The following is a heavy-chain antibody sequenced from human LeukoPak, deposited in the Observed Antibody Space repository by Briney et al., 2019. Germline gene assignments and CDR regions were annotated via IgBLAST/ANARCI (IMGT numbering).Heavy chain of an antibody. V-gene: IGHV1-24*01. CDR1: GYTLTELS. CDR2: FDPEDGET. D-gene: IGHD3-10*01. J-gene: IGHJ3*02. Sequence: ASVKVSCKVSGYTLTELSMHWVRQAPGKGLEWMGGFDPEDGETIYAQKFQGRVTMTEDTSTDTAYMELSSLRSEDTAVYYCATGMVRGVIITDAFDIWGQGTMVTVSS. CDR3: ATGMVRGVIITDAFDI.